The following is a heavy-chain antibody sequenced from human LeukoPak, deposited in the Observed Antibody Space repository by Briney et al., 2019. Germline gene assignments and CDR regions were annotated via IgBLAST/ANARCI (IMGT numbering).Heavy chain of an antibody. D-gene: IGHD1-26*01. V-gene: IGHV3-7*01. CDR3: ASDKWEVATPMGYYYYGMDV. Sequence: GGSLRLSCAASGFTVSNHWMIWVRQTPGKGLECVANIKQDGIEKYYLDSVKGRFTISRDNAKNSVYLQMNSLRVEDTAVYYCASDKWEVATPMGYYYYGMDVWGQGTTVTVSS. CDR2: IKQDGIEK. J-gene: IGHJ6*02. CDR1: GFTVSNHW.